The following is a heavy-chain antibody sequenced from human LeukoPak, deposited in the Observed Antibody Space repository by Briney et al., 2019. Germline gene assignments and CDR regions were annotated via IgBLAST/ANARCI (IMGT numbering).Heavy chain of an antibody. CDR2: ISYDGSNK. J-gene: IGHJ4*02. CDR3: ARAWWFGESAGDY. V-gene: IGHV3-30*14. D-gene: IGHD3-10*01. Sequence: PGGSLRLSCAASGFTFSSYAMHWVRQAPGKGLEWVAVISYDGSNKYYADSVKGRFTISRDNSKNTLYLQMNSLRAEDTAVYYCARAWWFGESAGDYWGQGTLVTVSS. CDR1: GFTFSSYA.